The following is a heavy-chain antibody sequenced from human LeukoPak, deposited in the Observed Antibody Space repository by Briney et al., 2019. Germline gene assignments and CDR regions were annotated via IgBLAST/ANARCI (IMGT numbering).Heavy chain of an antibody. CDR3: AKKRIAAAGKNDFDY. V-gene: IGHV3-23*01. Sequence: GGSLRLSCAASGFTFSSYAMSWVRQAPGKGLEWVSGILDSGYSTYYANSVKGRFTISRDNSNNTLYLQMNSLRAEDTAVYYCAKKRIAAAGKNDFDYWGQGTLVTVSS. CDR2: ILDSGYST. D-gene: IGHD6-13*01. CDR1: GFTFSSYA. J-gene: IGHJ4*02.